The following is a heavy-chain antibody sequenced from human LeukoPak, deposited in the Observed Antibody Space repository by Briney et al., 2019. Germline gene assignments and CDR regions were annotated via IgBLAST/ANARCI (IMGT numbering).Heavy chain of an antibody. CDR2: ISHSGSP. D-gene: IGHD2-15*01. CDR3: ARDPVVPATSMQFDWYFDL. CDR1: GYSISSGSY. Sequence: PSETLSLTCTVSGYSISSGSYWGWIRQPPGKGLEWIGSISHSGSPYYDPSLKSRVTISVHMSKNQFSLKLSSVTAADTAVYYCARDPVVPATSMQFDWYFDLWGRGTLVTVSS. V-gene: IGHV4-38-2*02. J-gene: IGHJ2*01.